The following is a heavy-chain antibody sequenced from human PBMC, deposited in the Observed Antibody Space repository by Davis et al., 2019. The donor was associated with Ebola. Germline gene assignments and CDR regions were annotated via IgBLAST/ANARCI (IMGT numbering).Heavy chain of an antibody. Sequence: GESLKISCAASGFTFSSYAMSWVRQAPGKGLEWVSAISGSGGSTYYADSVKGRFTISRDNSKNTLYLQMNSLRAEDTAVYYCAKAAAGIAVAGFDYWGQGTLVTVSS. CDR1: GFTFSSYA. V-gene: IGHV3-23*01. D-gene: IGHD6-19*01. CDR3: AKAAAGIAVAGFDY. J-gene: IGHJ4*02. CDR2: ISGSGGST.